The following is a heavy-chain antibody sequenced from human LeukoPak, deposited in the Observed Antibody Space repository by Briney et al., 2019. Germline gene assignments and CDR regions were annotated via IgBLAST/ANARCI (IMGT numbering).Heavy chain of an antibody. Sequence: ASVKVSCKASGYIFTGYFMHWVRQAPGQGLEGMGWLNPNSGDTNYAQKFQGRVTMTRETSISTAYMELSRLRSDDTAVYYCARDERYDSSGYPFDYWGQGTLVSVSS. CDR2: LNPNSGDT. D-gene: IGHD3-22*01. CDR3: ARDERYDSSGYPFDY. CDR1: GYIFTGYF. V-gene: IGHV1-2*02. J-gene: IGHJ4*02.